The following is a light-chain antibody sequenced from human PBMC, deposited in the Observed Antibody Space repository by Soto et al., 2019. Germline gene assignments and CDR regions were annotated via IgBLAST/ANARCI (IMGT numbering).Light chain of an antibody. CDR3: QQLDSYPLP. CDR2: IAS. V-gene: IGKV1-9*01. CDR1: QGISNS. J-gene: IGKJ5*01. Sequence: IQLTQSPSSLSASIGDRVTITCRASQGISNSLAWYQQKPGKAPKLLIYIASTLQNGVPPRFSGSGFGTDFTLTISSLQPEDFATYYCQQLDSYPLPFGQGTRLEIK.